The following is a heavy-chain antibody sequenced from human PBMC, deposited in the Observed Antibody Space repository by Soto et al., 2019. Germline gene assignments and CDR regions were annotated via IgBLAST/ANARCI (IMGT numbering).Heavy chain of an antibody. J-gene: IGHJ6*02. Sequence: GGSLRLSCAASGFTFSSYGMHWVRQAPGKGLEWVAVISYDGSNKYYADSVKGRFTISRDNSKNTLYLQMNSLRAEDTAVYYCAKDQPNYYGMDVWGQGTTGCVSS. CDR1: GFTFSSYG. CDR3: AKDQPNYYGMDV. CDR2: ISYDGSNK. V-gene: IGHV3-30*18.